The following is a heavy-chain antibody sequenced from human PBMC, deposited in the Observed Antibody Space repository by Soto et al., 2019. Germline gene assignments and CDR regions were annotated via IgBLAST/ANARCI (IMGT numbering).Heavy chain of an antibody. D-gene: IGHD5-12*01. V-gene: IGHV1-3*04. CDR2: INTGNGNT. CDR1: GITSTTYA. Sequence: QVQLVQSGAEVKKPGASVKVSCKASGITSTTYAIHWVRQVPGQGLEWMGWINTGNGNTRYSQRFLGRVSLTTDTSASTASMDLSSLTSEDTAVYYCARAISGYVTWGQGTLIPVSS. CDR3: ARAISGYVT. J-gene: IGHJ5*02.